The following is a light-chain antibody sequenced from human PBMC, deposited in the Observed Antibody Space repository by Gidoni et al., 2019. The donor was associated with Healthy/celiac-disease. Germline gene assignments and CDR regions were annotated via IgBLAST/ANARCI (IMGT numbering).Light chain of an antibody. Sequence: EIVLTQSPATLSLSPGERATLSCRASQSVSSYLAWYQQKPGQAPRLLIYDASNRATGLPARFSGSGSGTDSTLTISSLEPEDFAVYYCQQRSNWPLTFGGGTKVEIK. V-gene: IGKV3-11*01. CDR3: QQRSNWPLT. CDR1: QSVSSY. J-gene: IGKJ4*01. CDR2: DAS.